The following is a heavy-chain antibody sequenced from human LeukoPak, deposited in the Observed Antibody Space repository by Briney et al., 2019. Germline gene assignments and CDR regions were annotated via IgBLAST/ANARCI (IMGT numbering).Heavy chain of an antibody. CDR3: ASPNGTVGAYSAFDI. CDR2: IYSSGST. D-gene: IGHD1-26*01. CDR1: GGSISNGTSY. Sequence: PSETLSLTCTVSGGSISNGTSYWTWIRQPAGKSLEWLGRIYSSGSTNYNPSLKSRVTISADTSKNQFSLTLTSVTAADTAVYFCASPNGTVGAYSAFDIWGQGTMVTVSS. V-gene: IGHV4-61*02. J-gene: IGHJ3*02.